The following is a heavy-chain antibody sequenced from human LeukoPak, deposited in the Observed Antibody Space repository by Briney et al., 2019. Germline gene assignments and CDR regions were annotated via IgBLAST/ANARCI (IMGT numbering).Heavy chain of an antibody. CDR2: ISWNSGSI. V-gene: IGHV3-9*01. CDR1: GFTFDDYA. Sequence: GGSLRLSCAASGFTFDDYAMHWVRQAPGKGLEWVSGISWNSGSIGYADSVKGRFTISRDNAKNSLYVQMNSLRAEDTAVYYCARGRLDAFDIWGQGTMVTVSS. J-gene: IGHJ3*02. CDR3: ARGRLDAFDI. D-gene: IGHD3-22*01.